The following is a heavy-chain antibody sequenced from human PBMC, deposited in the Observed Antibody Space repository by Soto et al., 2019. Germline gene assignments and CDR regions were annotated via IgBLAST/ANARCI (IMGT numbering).Heavy chain of an antibody. D-gene: IGHD7-27*01. CDR2: IRTGGSAT. CDR3: ASDLNWGFDS. V-gene: IGHV3-48*02. CDR1: GFSFSSAP. Sequence: EVQLVESGGGLVQPGGSLRLSCAASGFSFSSAPMNWVRQAPGKGLEWVANIRTGGSATSYADSVKGRFTISRDNGKNSLCLQMNSLRDEDTAVYFCASDLNWGFDSWGQGTLVTVSS. J-gene: IGHJ5*01.